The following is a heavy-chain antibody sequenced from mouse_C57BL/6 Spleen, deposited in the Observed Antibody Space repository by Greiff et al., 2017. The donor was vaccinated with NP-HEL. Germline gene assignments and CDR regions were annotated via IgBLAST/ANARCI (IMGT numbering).Heavy chain of an antibody. D-gene: IGHD2-4*01. CDR3: ARSRYDYLPFLAY. CDR1: GYTFTSYW. Sequence: QVQLKQPGAELVKPGASVKLSCKASGYTFTSYWMHWVKQRPGRGLEWIGRIDPNSGGTKYNEKFKSKATLTVDKPSSTAYMQLSSLTSEDSAVYYCARSRYDYLPFLAYWGQGTLVTVSA. V-gene: IGHV1-72*01. CDR2: IDPNSGGT. J-gene: IGHJ3*01.